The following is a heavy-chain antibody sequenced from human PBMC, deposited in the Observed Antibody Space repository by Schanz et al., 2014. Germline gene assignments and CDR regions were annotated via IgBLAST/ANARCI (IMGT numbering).Heavy chain of an antibody. V-gene: IGHV3-33*08. CDR2: TRYDGNNK. D-gene: IGHD4-17*01. CDR3: VRDLGGDQTDY. Sequence: VQLVESGGGVVQPGRSLRLSCAASGFTFSSYGMHWVRQAPGKGLEWVAATRYDGNNKYYVDSVKGRFTISRDNSKNTLYLQVNSLRAEDTAVYYCVRDLGGDQTDYWGQGTLVTVSS. CDR1: GFTFSSYG. J-gene: IGHJ4*02.